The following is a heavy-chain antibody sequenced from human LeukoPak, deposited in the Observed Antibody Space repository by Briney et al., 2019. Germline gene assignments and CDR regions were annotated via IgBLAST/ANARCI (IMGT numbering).Heavy chain of an antibody. CDR3: ARGTYYDFWSGYFMGIDQDAFDI. CDR2: ISAYNGNT. J-gene: IGHJ3*02. CDR1: GYTLTELS. D-gene: IGHD3-3*01. Sequence: GASVKVSCKVSGYTLTELSMHWVRQAPGQGLEWMGWISAYNGNTNYAQKLQGRVTMTTDTSMSTAYMELRSLRSDDTAVYYCARGTYYDFWSGYFMGIDQDAFDIWGQGTMVTVSS. V-gene: IGHV1-18*01.